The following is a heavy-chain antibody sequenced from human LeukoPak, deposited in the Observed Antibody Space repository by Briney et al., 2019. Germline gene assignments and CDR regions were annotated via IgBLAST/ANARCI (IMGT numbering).Heavy chain of an antibody. CDR2: INPSGGST. Sequence: ASVKVSCKASGYTFTSYYMHWVRQAPGQGLEWMGIINPSGGSTSYAQKFQGRVTMTRDMSTSTVYMELSSLRSEDTAVYYCAKDPFKAATWYPDFDYWGQGTLVTVSS. D-gene: IGHD2-15*01. CDR3: AKDPFKAATWYPDFDY. CDR1: GYTFTSYY. V-gene: IGHV1-46*01. J-gene: IGHJ4*02.